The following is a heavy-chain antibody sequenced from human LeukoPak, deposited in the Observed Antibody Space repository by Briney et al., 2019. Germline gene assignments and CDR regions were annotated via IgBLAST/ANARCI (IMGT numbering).Heavy chain of an antibody. D-gene: IGHD3-22*01. CDR3: ASHGTNDRSELLY. CDR2: NYYSGST. J-gene: IGHJ4*02. CDR1: GGPISSYY. Sequence: PSETLSLTCTVSGGPISSYYWSWIRQPPGKGLEWIGYNYYSGSTNYNPSLKSRVTLSVDTSKNQCSLKLSAVAAADTAVYYCASHGTNDRSELLYWGQGTLVTVSS. V-gene: IGHV4-59*13.